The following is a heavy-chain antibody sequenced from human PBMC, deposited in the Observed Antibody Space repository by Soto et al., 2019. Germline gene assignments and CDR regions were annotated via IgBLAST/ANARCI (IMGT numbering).Heavy chain of an antibody. D-gene: IGHD6-6*01. Sequence: QVQLVQSGAEVKKPGSSVKVSCKASGGTFSSDAISWVRQAPGQGLEWMGGIIPIFGTANYAQKFQGRVTITADKSTSTAYMELSSLRSEDTAVYYCARESSGSSRGFDAFDIWGQGTMVTVSS. CDR2: IIPIFGTA. CDR3: ARESSGSSRGFDAFDI. CDR1: GGTFSSDA. V-gene: IGHV1-69*06. J-gene: IGHJ3*02.